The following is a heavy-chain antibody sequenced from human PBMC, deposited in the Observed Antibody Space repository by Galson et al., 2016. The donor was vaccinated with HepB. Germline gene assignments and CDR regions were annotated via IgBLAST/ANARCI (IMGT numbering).Heavy chain of an antibody. D-gene: IGHD2-2*01. CDR2: IIPRFNTV. CDR1: EDIFTNDA. J-gene: IGHJ5*02. V-gene: IGHV1-69*06. Sequence: SVKVSCKAPEDIFTNDAISWLRQVPGQGLEWLGAIIPRFNTVKNTQKFQGRFTMTADRSTNTAYMELSSLTSEDTALYYCARGVITFCTTPRCPAVPHKWFDPWGQGTQVTVSS. CDR3: ARGVITFCTTPRCPAVPHKWFDP.